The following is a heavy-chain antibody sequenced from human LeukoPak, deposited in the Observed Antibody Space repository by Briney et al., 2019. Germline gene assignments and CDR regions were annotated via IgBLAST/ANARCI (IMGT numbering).Heavy chain of an antibody. J-gene: IGHJ6*04. CDR2: ISGGGRTT. CDR3: AELGITMIGGV. CDR1: GFTFSSYA. D-gene: IGHD3-10*02. Sequence: GGSLRLSCAASGFTFSSYAMSWVRQAPGKGLEWVSGISGGGRTTYYADSVKGKFTISRDNSKNTLYLQMNSLRAEDTAVYYCAELGITMIGGVWGKGTTVTISS. V-gene: IGHV3-23*01.